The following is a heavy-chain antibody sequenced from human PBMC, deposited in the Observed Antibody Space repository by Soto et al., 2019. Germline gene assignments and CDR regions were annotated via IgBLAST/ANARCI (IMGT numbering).Heavy chain of an antibody. V-gene: IGHV5-10-1*01. D-gene: IGHD6-13*01. Sequence: EVQLVQSGAEVKKPGESLRISCKGSGYSFTSYWISWVRQMPGKGLEWMGRIDPSDSYTYYSPSFQGHVTISADKSISTAYLQWSSLKASDTAMYYCARIDIAAAYYYYYGMDVWGQGTTVTVSS. J-gene: IGHJ6*02. CDR2: IDPSDSYT. CDR1: GYSFTSYW. CDR3: ARIDIAAAYYYYYGMDV.